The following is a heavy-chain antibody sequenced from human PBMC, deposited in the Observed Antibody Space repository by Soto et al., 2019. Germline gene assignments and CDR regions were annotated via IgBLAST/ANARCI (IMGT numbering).Heavy chain of an antibody. CDR2: IIPIFGTA. V-gene: IGHV1-69*01. CDR3: SRQRYSNSSGGYEFSGHYDYCMDV. CDR1: GGTFSSYA. D-gene: IGHD6-19*01. J-gene: IGHJ6*04. Sequence: QVQLVQSGAEVKKPGSSVKVSCKASGGTFSSYAISWVRQAPGQGLEWMGGIIPIFGTANYAQKFQGRVTITADDYTSTSYVELRSLRSEDTAVYYWSRQRYSNSSGGYEFSGHYDYCMDVWGKGTTLTVSS.